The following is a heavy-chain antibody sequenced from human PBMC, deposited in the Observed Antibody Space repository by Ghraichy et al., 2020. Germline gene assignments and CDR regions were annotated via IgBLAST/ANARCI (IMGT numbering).Heavy chain of an antibody. Sequence: GGSLRLSCAASEFTFSSYWMSWVRQAPGKGLEWVANIKGDGSEKYYVDSVKGRFTISRDNAKNSLYLQINSLRAEDTAVYYCARNGAGVAPAAAPYYYYGMDVWGQGTTVTVSS. CDR2: IKGDGSEK. D-gene: IGHD2-2*01. V-gene: IGHV3-7*01. J-gene: IGHJ6*02. CDR1: EFTFSSYW. CDR3: ARNGAGVAPAAAPYYYYGMDV.